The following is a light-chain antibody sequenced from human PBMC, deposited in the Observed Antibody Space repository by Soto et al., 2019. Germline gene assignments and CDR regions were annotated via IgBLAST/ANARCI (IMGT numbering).Light chain of an antibody. CDR2: EVS. J-gene: IGLJ2*01. Sequence: QSALTQPASVSGSPGQSITISCTGTSSDVGGYKYVSWYQQQPDKAPKLIIFEVSNRPSGISSRFSGSKSGNTASLTISGLQAEEEADYYCASYTSSSTSVIFGRGTKLTVL. V-gene: IGLV2-14*01. CDR1: SSDVGGYKY. CDR3: ASYTSSSTSVI.